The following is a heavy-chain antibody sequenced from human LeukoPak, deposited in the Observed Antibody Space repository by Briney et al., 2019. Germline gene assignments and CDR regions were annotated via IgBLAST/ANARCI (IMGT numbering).Heavy chain of an antibody. D-gene: IGHD5-18*01. CDR3: ARVVKDTAMVYFDY. Sequence: ASVKVSCRASGGTFSSYAISWVRQAPGQGPEWMGGIIPIFGTANYAQKFQGRVTITTDESTSTAYMELSSLRSEDTAVYYCARVVKDTAMVYFDYWGQGTLVTVSS. J-gene: IGHJ4*02. CDR2: IIPIFGTA. V-gene: IGHV1-69*05. CDR1: GGTFSSYA.